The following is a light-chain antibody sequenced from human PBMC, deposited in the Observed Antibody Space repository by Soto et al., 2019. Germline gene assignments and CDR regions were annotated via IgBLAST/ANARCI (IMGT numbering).Light chain of an antibody. CDR3: CSYAGRYTPYV. CDR1: SSDVGGYNY. Sequence: QSVLTQPRSVSGSPGQSITISCSGASSDVGGYNYVSWYQQHPGKAPKLIIYDVTKRPSGVPDRFSGSKSGNTASLTISVLQDEDEADYYCCSYAGRYTPYVFATGTKVTVL. CDR2: DVT. V-gene: IGLV2-11*01. J-gene: IGLJ1*01.